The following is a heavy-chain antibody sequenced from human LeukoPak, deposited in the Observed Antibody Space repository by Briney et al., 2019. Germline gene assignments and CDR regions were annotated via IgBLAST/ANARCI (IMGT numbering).Heavy chain of an antibody. CDR3: ARAVSGQGESDY. V-gene: IGHV3-48*03. CDR2: ISSSGSTI. J-gene: IGHJ4*02. CDR1: GFTFSSYE. Sequence: GGSLRLSCAASGFTFSSYEMNWVRQAPGKGLEWVSYISSSGSTIYYADSVKGRFTISRDNAKNSLYLQMNSLRAEDTAVYYCARAVSGQGESDYWGQGTLVTVSS. D-gene: IGHD3-3*01.